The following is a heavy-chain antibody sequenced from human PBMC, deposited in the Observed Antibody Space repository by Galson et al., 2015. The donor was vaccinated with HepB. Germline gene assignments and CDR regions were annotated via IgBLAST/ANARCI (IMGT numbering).Heavy chain of an antibody. Sequence: SLRLSCAASGFTFSSYWMSWVRQAPGKGLEWVVNIKQDGSEKYYVDSVKGRFTISRDNAKNSLYLQMNSLRAEDTAVYYCARVLRYFDWLSYKGPYYYGMDVWGQGTTVTVSS. CDR1: GFTFSSYW. J-gene: IGHJ6*02. D-gene: IGHD3-9*01. V-gene: IGHV3-7*01. CDR3: ARVLRYFDWLSYKGPYYYGMDV. CDR2: IKQDGSEK.